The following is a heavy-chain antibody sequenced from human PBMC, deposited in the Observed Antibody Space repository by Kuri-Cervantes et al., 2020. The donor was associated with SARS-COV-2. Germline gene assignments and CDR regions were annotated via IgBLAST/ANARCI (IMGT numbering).Heavy chain of an antibody. Sequence: GESLKISCAASGFTFSSYAMSWVRQAPGKGLEWASSISSSSSYIYYADSVKGRFTISRDNAKNSLYLQMNSLRAEDTAVYYCARTSTWSIYFDYWGQGTLVTVYS. V-gene: IGHV3-21*01. CDR1: GFTFSSYA. CDR2: ISSSSSYI. J-gene: IGHJ4*02. CDR3: ARTSTWSIYFDY. D-gene: IGHD2-8*02.